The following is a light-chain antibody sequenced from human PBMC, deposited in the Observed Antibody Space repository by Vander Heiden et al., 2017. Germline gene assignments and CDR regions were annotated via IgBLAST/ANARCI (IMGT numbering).Light chain of an antibody. CDR3: SSYTSSSTPYV. V-gene: IGLV2-14*03. CDR1: SSAIVGYNY. CDR2: DVS. J-gene: IGLJ1*01. Sequence: QSALTEPAPLSWSPGQSVTISCTGASSAIVGYNYVSWYQQHPGKAPKLMIYDVSNRPSGVSNRFSGSKSGNTASLTISGLQAEDEADYYCSSYTSSSTPYVFGTGTKVTVL.